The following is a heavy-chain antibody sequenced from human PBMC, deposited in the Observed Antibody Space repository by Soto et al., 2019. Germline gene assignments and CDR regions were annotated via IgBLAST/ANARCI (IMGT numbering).Heavy chain of an antibody. D-gene: IGHD2-21*01. V-gene: IGHV3-33*01. Sequence: QPGGSLRLSCAASGFTFSSYGMHWVRQAPGKGLEWVAVIWYDGGNKYYADSVKGRFTISRDNSKNTLYLQMNSLRAEDTAVYYCARGVISGKLTFDYWGQGTLVTVSS. CDR2: IWYDGGNK. J-gene: IGHJ4*02. CDR3: ARGVISGKLTFDY. CDR1: GFTFSSYG.